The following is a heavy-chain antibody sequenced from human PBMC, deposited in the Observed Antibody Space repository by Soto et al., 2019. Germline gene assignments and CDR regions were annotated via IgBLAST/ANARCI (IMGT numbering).Heavy chain of an antibody. V-gene: IGHV1-18*01. Sequence: ASVKVSCKASGYTFINYGVSWVRQAPGQGLEWMGWISAYNGDKKYAQNVQGRVTLTTDTSTSTAYMEMRTLRSDDTAAYYCARDGEHIPAVRDVWAQRTTVTVSS. CDR3: ARDGEHIPAVRDV. CDR1: GYTFINYG. D-gene: IGHD2-21*01. CDR2: ISAYNGDK. J-gene: IGHJ6*02.